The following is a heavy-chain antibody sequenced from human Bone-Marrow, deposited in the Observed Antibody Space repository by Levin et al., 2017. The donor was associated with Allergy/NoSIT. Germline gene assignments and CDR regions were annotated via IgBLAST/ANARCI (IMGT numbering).Heavy chain of an antibody. CDR2: ISSSSSTI. D-gene: IGHD6-13*01. Sequence: GESLKISCAASGFTFSSYSMNWVRQAPGKGLEWVSYISSSSSTIYYADSVKGRFTISRDNAKNSLYLQMNSLRAEDTAVYYCAREGYSSSWWAHYYYYMDVWGKGTTVTVSS. J-gene: IGHJ6*03. CDR3: AREGYSSSWWAHYYYYMDV. CDR1: GFTFSSYS. V-gene: IGHV3-48*01.